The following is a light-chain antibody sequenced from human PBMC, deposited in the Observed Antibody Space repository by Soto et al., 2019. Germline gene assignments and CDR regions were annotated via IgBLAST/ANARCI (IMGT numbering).Light chain of an antibody. V-gene: IGKV3-15*01. Sequence: EIVMTQSPATLSVSPGESATLSCRASQSISSDLAWYQQKPGQAPRLLIYGASTRATGIPARFSGSGSGTEFALTISSLQYEDFAVYYCQQCNNWPRTFGQGTKVEIK. CDR3: QQCNNWPRT. J-gene: IGKJ1*01. CDR2: GAS. CDR1: QSISSD.